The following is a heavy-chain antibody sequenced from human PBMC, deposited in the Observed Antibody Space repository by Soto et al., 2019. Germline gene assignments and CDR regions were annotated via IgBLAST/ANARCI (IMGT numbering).Heavy chain of an antibody. Sequence: GGSLRLSCATSGFTFSSYALSRVPPAPGKGLEWVSVISGSGGSTYYADSVKGRFTISRDNSKNTQYLQMSSLRAEDTAVYYCAKGCGSDACWFDPWGQGTLVTVSS. J-gene: IGHJ5*02. D-gene: IGHD6-25*01. CDR1: GFTFSSYA. CDR3: AKGCGSDACWFDP. V-gene: IGHV3-23*01. CDR2: ISGSGGST.